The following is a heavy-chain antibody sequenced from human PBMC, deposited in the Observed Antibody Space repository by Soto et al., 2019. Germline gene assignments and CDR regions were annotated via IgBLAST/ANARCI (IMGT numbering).Heavy chain of an antibody. CDR3: AKVSRKGSAIDFDY. V-gene: IGHV1-8*01. Sequence: QVQLVQSGAELKKPGASVKVSCKASGYTFSNYDMNWVRQATGQGPEWIGWVTPNNGDTGYAQTFQGRVTLTTDISTTTAYMQLTSLRLEDTAIYYCAKVSRKGSAIDFDYWGQGTLIAVSS. CDR2: VTPNNGDT. D-gene: IGHD3-10*01. CDR1: GYTFSNYD. J-gene: IGHJ4*02.